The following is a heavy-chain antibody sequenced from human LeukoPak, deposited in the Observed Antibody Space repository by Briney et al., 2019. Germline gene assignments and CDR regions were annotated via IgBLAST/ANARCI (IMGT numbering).Heavy chain of an antibody. J-gene: IGHJ4*02. V-gene: IGHV4-59*01. CDR1: GGSISSYY. D-gene: IGHD2-8*02. CDR3: ARTSGAFDY. CDR2: IYYSGST. Sequence: SETLSLTCTVSGGSISSYYWSWIRQPPGKGLEWIGYIYYSGSTNYNPSLKSRVTISVDTSRSQFSLKLNSVTAADTAVYYCARTSGAFDYWGQGTLVTVSS.